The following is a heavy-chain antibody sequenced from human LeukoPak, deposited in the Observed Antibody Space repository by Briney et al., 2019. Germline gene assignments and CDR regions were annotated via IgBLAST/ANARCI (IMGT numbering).Heavy chain of an antibody. D-gene: IGHD6-13*01. Sequence: GGSLGLSCAASGFTFSSYAMSWVRQAPGKGLEWVSAISGSGGSTYYADSVKGRFTISRDNSKNTLYLQMNSLRAEDTAVYYCAKERSKYSSSSIFDYWGQGTLVTVSS. V-gene: IGHV3-23*01. CDR3: AKERSKYSSSSIFDY. CDR2: ISGSGGST. J-gene: IGHJ4*02. CDR1: GFTFSSYA.